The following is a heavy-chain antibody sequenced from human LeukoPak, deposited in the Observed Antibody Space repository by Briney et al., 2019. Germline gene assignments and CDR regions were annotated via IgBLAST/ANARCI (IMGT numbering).Heavy chain of an antibody. V-gene: IGHV3-74*01. Sequence: GGSLRLSCAASGFTFSSYRMHWVGKPPGKGLVWFSRINTDGSSTSYADSVKGRFTISRDNAKNTLYLQMNSLRAEDTAVYYCARGAPYCSSTSCIGFDPWGQGTLVTVSS. CDR1: GFTFSSYR. D-gene: IGHD2-2*01. J-gene: IGHJ5*02. CDR3: ARGAPYCSSTSCIGFDP. CDR2: INTDGSST.